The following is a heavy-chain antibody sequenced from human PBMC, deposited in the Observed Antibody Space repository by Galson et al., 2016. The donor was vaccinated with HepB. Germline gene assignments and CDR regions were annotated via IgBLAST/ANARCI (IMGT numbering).Heavy chain of an antibody. Sequence: SETLSLTCTVSGDSISSGRYYWGWIRQPPGKGLEWIGSPYYSGSTFYNPSLKSRVTLSVDTSKSQFSLKLDSVTAADTAVYYCARHGPVTTHFYWGQGTLVTVSS. V-gene: IGHV4-39*01. CDR3: ARHGPVTTHFY. D-gene: IGHD4-11*01. J-gene: IGHJ4*02. CDR1: GDSISSGRYY. CDR2: PYYSGST.